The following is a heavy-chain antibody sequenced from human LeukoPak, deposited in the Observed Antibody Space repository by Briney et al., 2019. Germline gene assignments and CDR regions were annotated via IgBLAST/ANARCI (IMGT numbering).Heavy chain of an antibody. J-gene: IGHJ6*02. D-gene: IGHD3-3*01. CDR2: IYYSGST. Sequence: GSLRLSCAASGFTFSDYYMSWIRQPPGKGLEWIGYIYYSGSTNYNPSLKSRVTISVDTSKNQFSLKLSSVTAADTAVYYCARGYDFWSGLYYYYGMDVWGQGTTVTVSS. CDR3: ARGYDFWSGLYYYYGMDV. V-gene: IGHV4-59*01. CDR1: GFTFSDYY.